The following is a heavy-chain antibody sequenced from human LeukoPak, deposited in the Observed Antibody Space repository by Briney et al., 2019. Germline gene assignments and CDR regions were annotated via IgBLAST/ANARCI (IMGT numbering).Heavy chain of an antibody. CDR3: VGGTYYAFDP. D-gene: IGHD2/OR15-2a*01. Sequence: GGSLRLSCAASAFTFSSYSMNWVRQAPGKGLEWVAYISNSDSTIYYADSVKGRFTISRDNAKNSLYLQMNSLRAGDTALYYCVGGTYYAFDPWGQGTLVTVSS. CDR1: AFTFSSYS. J-gene: IGHJ5*02. V-gene: IGHV3-48*04. CDR2: ISNSDSTI.